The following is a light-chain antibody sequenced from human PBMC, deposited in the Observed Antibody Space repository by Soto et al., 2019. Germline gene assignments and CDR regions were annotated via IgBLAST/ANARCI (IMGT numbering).Light chain of an antibody. CDR3: QQYNSYSWT. V-gene: IGKV1-5*01. J-gene: IGKJ1*01. CDR1: QSISSY. CDR2: DAS. Sequence: DIQMTQSPSSLSASVGDRFTITFLASQSISSYLNWYQQKPGKAPKLLIYDASSLESGVPSRFSGSGSGTEFTLTISSLQPDDFATYYCQQYNSYSWTFGQGTKVDIK.